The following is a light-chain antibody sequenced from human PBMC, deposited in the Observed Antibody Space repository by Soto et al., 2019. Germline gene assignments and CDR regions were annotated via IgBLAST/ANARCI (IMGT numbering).Light chain of an antibody. CDR1: SGSVSTSYY. V-gene: IGLV8-61*01. CDR2: STN. Sequence: QTVVTQEPSFSVSPGRTVTLTCGLSSGSVSTSYYPSWYQQTPGQAPRTLIYSTNTRSSGVPDRFSGSILGNKAALTITGAQADDESDYYCVLYMVSRIAVFGGGTKLTVL. CDR3: VLYMVSRIAV. J-gene: IGLJ2*01.